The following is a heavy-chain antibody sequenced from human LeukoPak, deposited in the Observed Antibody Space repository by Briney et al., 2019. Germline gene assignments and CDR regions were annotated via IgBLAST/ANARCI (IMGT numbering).Heavy chain of an antibody. V-gene: IGHV3-30*02. CDR3: AKQGLVPATSGD. Sequence: GGSLRLSCAASGFTFSTSVMHWVRKAPGKGLEGLSFIRFDGSEKYYADSVKARFSISRDNSMNTLYLQMNSLRPEDTAVYYCAKQGLVPATSGDWGQGTLVTVSS. D-gene: IGHD2-2*01. CDR2: IRFDGSEK. CDR1: GFTFSTSV. J-gene: IGHJ4*02.